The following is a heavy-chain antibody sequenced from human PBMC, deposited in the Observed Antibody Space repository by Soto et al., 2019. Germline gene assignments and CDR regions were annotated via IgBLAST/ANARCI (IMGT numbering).Heavy chain of an antibody. Sequence: PGGSLRLSCAASGFTFSRYGMHWVRQAPGKGLEWVAVIWYDGSNKYYADSVKGRFTISRDNSKNTLYLQMNSLRAEDTAVYYCARDRLYCSSTSCYADDAFDIWGQGTTVTASS. D-gene: IGHD2-2*01. V-gene: IGHV3-33*01. J-gene: IGHJ3*02. CDR2: IWYDGSNK. CDR1: GFTFSRYG. CDR3: ARDRLYCSSTSCYADDAFDI.